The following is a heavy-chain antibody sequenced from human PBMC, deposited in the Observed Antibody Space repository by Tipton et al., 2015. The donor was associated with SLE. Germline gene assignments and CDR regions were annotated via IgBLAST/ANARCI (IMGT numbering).Heavy chain of an antibody. Sequence: SLRLSCAASGFTFSTYAMNWVRQAPGKGLEWVSVTYSGGPTYYADSVKGRFTISRDNSKNTVYLQLSSLRAGDTATYYCVKDGPRYWNYDYYFDLWGRGTLVTASS. J-gene: IGHJ2*01. CDR3: VKDGPRYWNYDYYFDL. V-gene: IGHV3-23*03. CDR2: TYSGGPT. D-gene: IGHD1-7*01. CDR1: GFTFSTYA.